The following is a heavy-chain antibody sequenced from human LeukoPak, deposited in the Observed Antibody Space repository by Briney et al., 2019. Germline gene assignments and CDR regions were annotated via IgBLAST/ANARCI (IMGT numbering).Heavy chain of an antibody. Sequence: GGSLRLSCAASGFTFSSYAMSWVRQAPGKGLEWVSTIRGRVDSTYYADSVKGRFTISRDNSKNTLDLQMNSLRAADTAVYYCARDRFYDFWSGYSAPNYWSQGTPVTVYS. V-gene: IGHV3-23*01. CDR1: GFTFSSYA. D-gene: IGHD3-3*01. J-gene: IGHJ4*02. CDR2: IRGRVDST. CDR3: ARDRFYDFWSGYSAPNY.